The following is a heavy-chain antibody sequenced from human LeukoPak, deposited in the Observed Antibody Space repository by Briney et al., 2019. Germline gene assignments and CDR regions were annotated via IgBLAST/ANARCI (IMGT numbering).Heavy chain of an antibody. D-gene: IGHD4-17*01. CDR1: GGSISSGDYY. CDR3: ARNTVTKNLYYYYYMDV. Sequence: PSETLSLTCTVSGGSISSGDYYWGWIRRPPGKGLEWIGYIYYSGSTNYNPSLKSRVTISVDTSKNQFSLKLSSVTAADTAVYYCARNTVTKNLYYYYYMDVWGKGTTVTVSS. CDR2: IYYSGST. V-gene: IGHV4-30-4*08. J-gene: IGHJ6*03.